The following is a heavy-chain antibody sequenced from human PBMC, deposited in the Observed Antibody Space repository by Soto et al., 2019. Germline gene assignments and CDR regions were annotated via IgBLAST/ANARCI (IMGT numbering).Heavy chain of an antibody. CDR2: IYYSGST. D-gene: IGHD5-18*01. Sequence: SETLSLTCTVSGGSISSSSYYWGWIRQPPGKGLEWIGSIYYSGSTYYNPSLKSRVTISVDTSKNQFSLKLSSVTAADTAVYYCARQVLDTAMVSTHYGMDVWGQGTTVTVSS. V-gene: IGHV4-39*01. J-gene: IGHJ6*02. CDR1: GGSISSSSYY. CDR3: ARQVLDTAMVSTHYGMDV.